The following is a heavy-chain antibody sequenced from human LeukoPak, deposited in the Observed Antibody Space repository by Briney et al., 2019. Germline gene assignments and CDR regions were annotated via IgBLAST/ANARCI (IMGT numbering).Heavy chain of an antibody. CDR2: ISNDGGNT. Sequence: GGSLRLSCAASGFTFSSYWMHWVRQAPGKGLVWVSRISNDGGNTSYADSVKGRFTISRDNSKNTLYLQMGSLRAEDMAVYYCARVEGHGYFDYWSQGTLVTVSS. D-gene: IGHD3-3*01. CDR3: ARVEGHGYFDY. V-gene: IGHV3-74*01. J-gene: IGHJ4*02. CDR1: GFTFSSYW.